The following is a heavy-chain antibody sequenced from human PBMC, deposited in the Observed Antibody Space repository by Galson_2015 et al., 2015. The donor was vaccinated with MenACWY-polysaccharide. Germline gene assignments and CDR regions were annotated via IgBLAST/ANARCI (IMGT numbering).Heavy chain of an antibody. CDR1: GYIFTNYA. Sequence: SVKVSCKASGYIFTNYAMHWVRQAPGQSFEWMGWISAGNGRTEYSQTFQGRVTITRDKSASTAYMEVSSLRSEDTAVYYCARDSENLDYWGQGTLVTVSS. V-gene: IGHV1-3*01. D-gene: IGHD6-19*01. CDR2: ISAGNGRT. CDR3: ARDSENLDY. J-gene: IGHJ4*02.